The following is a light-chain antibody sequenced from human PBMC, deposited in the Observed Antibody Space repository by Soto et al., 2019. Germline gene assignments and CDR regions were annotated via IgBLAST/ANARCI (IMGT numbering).Light chain of an antibody. CDR2: WAS. CDR3: QQYYNTPSYT. Sequence: DIVMTQSPDSLAVSLGERATINCKSSQSVLYSSNNKNYLAWYQQKPGQPPKLLIYWASTRESGVPDRFSGSGSGTDFTLTISSLHAEDVAVYYCQQYYNTPSYTFGQGTKLEIK. V-gene: IGKV4-1*01. J-gene: IGKJ2*01. CDR1: QSVLYSSNNKNY.